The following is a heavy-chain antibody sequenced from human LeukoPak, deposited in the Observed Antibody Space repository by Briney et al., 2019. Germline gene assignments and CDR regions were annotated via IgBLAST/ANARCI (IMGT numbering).Heavy chain of an antibody. D-gene: IGHD2-2*01. Sequence: GASVKVSCKASGYTFTGYYMHWVRQAPGQGLEWMGWINPNSGGTNYAQKFQGWVTMTRDTSISTAYMELGRLRSDDTAVYYCARGEGVLGYCSSTSCLDAFDIWGQGTMVTVSS. CDR1: GYTFTGYY. V-gene: IGHV1-2*04. J-gene: IGHJ3*02. CDR2: INPNSGGT. CDR3: ARGEGVLGYCSSTSCLDAFDI.